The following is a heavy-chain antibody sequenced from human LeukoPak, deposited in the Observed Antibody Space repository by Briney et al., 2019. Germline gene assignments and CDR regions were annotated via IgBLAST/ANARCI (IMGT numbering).Heavy chain of an antibody. J-gene: IGHJ6*02. V-gene: IGHV3-11*04. CDR1: GFTFSEYY. CDR2: ISSSGSTI. CDR3: ARDRGSSWYVPFVYGMDV. Sequence: PGGSLRLSCAASGFTFSEYYMNWIRQAPGKGLEWVSYISSSGSTIYYADSVKGRFTISRDNARNSLYLQMNTLRAEDTAVYYCARDRGSSWYVPFVYGMDVWGQGTTVTVSS. D-gene: IGHD6-13*01.